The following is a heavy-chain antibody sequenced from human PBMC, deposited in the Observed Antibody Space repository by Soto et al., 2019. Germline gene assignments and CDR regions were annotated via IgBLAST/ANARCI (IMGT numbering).Heavy chain of an antibody. CDR2: IYHSGST. V-gene: IGHV4-30-2*01. Sequence: SETLSLTCAVSGGSISSGGYSWSWIRQPPGKGLEWIGYIYHSGSTYYNPSLKSRVTISVDRSKNQFSLKLSSVTAADTAVYYCARGPPFHCGQGTLVTVS. J-gene: IGHJ4*02. CDR1: GGSISSGGYS. CDR3: ARGPPFH.